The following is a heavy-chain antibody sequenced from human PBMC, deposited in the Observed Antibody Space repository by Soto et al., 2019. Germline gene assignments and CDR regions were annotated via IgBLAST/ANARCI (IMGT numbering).Heavy chain of an antibody. V-gene: IGHV4-34*01. Sequence: SETLSLTCAVYGGSFSGYYWSWIRQPPGKGLEWIGEINHSGSTNYNPSLKSRVTISVDTSKNQFSLKLSSVTAADTAVYYCARPPLRRLLMGYYFDYWGQGTLVTVSS. J-gene: IGHJ4*02. CDR3: ARPPLRRLLMGYYFDY. CDR2: INHSGST. D-gene: IGHD3-22*01. CDR1: GGSFSGYY.